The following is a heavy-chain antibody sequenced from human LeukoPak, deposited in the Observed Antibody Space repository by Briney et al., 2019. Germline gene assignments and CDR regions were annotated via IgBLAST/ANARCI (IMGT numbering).Heavy chain of an antibody. V-gene: IGHV1-18*01. CDR3: ASSYGPTIYYFDY. CDR1: GYTFTSYG. J-gene: IGHJ4*02. D-gene: IGHD4-17*01. CDR2: ISAYNGNT. Sequence: GAPVKVSCKASGYTFTSYGISWVRRAPGQGLEWMGWISAYNGNTNYAQKLQSRVTMTTDTSTSTAYMELRSLRSDDTAVYYCASSYGPTIYYFDYWGQGTLVTVSS.